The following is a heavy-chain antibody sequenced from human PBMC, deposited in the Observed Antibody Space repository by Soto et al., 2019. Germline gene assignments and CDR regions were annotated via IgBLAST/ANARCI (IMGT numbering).Heavy chain of an antibody. CDR1: GGTFSSYA. CDR2: IIPIFGTA. V-gene: IGHV1-69*13. CDR3: ARVGTYYYDSSGYYYGMDV. J-gene: IGHJ6*02. Sequence: SVKVSCKASGGTFSSYAISWVRQAPGQGLEWMGGIIPIFGTANYAQKFQGRVTITADESTSTAYMELSSLRSEDTAVYYCARVGTYYYDSSGYYYGMDVWGQGSTVAVSS. D-gene: IGHD3-22*01.